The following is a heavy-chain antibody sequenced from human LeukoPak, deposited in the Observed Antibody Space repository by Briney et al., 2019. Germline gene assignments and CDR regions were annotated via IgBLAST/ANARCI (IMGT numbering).Heavy chain of an antibody. D-gene: IGHD1-26*01. V-gene: IGHV3-20*04. CDR3: ASGGIYYGAAFDF. J-gene: IGHJ4*02. CDR1: GFTFDDYA. CDR2: INWNGAST. Sequence: PGGSLRLSCAASGFTFDDYAMNRVRQAPGKGLEWVSGINWNGASTSYADSVKGRFAISRDNAKNSLYLQMNSLRAEDTALYYCASGGIYYGAAFDFWGQGTLVTVSS.